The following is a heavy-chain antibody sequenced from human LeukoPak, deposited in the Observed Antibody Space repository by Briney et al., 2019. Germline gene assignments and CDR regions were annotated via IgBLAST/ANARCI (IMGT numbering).Heavy chain of an antibody. D-gene: IGHD1-26*01. J-gene: IGHJ4*02. CDR2: ISASGSTP. CDR1: GFTFNSFA. Sequence: GGSLRLSCAASGFTFNSFAMSSVRQAPGKGLEWVSGISASGSTPYYTDSVKGRFTISRDNSKNTLYLQMNSLRAEDTAVYYCAKDKLGATVFWDYWGQGTLVTVSS. V-gene: IGHV3-23*01. CDR3: AKDKLGATVFWDY.